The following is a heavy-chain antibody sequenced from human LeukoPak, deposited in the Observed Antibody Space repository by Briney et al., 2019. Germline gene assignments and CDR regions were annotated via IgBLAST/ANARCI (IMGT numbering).Heavy chain of an antibody. J-gene: IGHJ4*02. CDR3: ARLDYGDHDY. V-gene: IGHV4-39*01. Sequence: SETLSLTCTVSGGSISSGSYYWGWIRQPPGKGLEWIGSIYYSGSTYYNPSLKGRVTISVDTSKNQLSLKLSSVTATDTAVYYCARLDYGDHDYWGQGTLVTVSS. D-gene: IGHD4-17*01. CDR1: GGSISSGSYY. CDR2: IYYSGST.